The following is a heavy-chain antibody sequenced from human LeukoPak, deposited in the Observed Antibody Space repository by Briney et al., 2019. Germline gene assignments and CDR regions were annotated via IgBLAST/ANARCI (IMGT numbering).Heavy chain of an antibody. Sequence: PWGTLRLSCAASGFTFTTYWMTWVRQTPGRGLEWLANIKQDGSVKYYVDSVKGRFTTSRDNAKNSLYLQMISLRAEDTGVYYCATGSGWHDHWGQGTLVTVSS. CDR1: GFTFTTYW. V-gene: IGHV3-7*01. D-gene: IGHD6-19*01. CDR2: IKQDGSVK. CDR3: ATGSGWHDH. J-gene: IGHJ5*02.